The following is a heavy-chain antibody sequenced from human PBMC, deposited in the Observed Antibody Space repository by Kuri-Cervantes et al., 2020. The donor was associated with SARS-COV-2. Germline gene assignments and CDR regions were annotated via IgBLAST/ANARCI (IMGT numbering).Heavy chain of an antibody. V-gene: IGHV3-30-3*01. CDR1: GFTFSSYA. D-gene: IGHD2-2*01. J-gene: IGHJ6*03. Sequence: GESLKISCAASGFTFSSYAMRWVRQAPGKGLEWVAVISYDGSNKYYADSVKGRFTISRDNSTNTLYLQMNSLRAEDTAVYYCASNPPYCSSTSCYKYYYYMDVWGKGTTVTVSS. CDR2: ISYDGSNK. CDR3: ASNPPYCSSTSCYKYYYYMDV.